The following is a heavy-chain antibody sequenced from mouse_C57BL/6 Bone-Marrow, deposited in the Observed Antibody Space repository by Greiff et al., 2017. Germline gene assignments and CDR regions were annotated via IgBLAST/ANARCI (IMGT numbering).Heavy chain of an antibody. J-gene: IGHJ3*01. CDR2: IYPGSGNT. Sequence: QVQLKESGPELVKPGASVKISCKASGYSFTSYYIHWVKQRPGQGLEWIGWIYPGSGNTKYNEKFKGKATLTADTSSSTAYMQLSSLTSEDSAVYYCARDTTVGRFAYWGQGTLVTVSA. D-gene: IGHD1-1*01. V-gene: IGHV1-66*01. CDR1: GYSFTSYY. CDR3: ARDTTVGRFAY.